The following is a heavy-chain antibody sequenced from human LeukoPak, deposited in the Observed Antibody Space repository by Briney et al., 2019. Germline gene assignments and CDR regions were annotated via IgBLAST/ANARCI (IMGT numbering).Heavy chain of an antibody. D-gene: IGHD3-22*01. CDR2: ISAYNGNT. CDR1: VYTFTSYG. Sequence: GASVKVSCKASVYTFTSYGISWVRQAPGQGLEWMGWISAYNGNTNYAQKLQGRVTMTTDTSTSTAYMELRSLRSDDTAVYHCARSYDSSGYYHPHFDYWGQGTLVTVSS. V-gene: IGHV1-18*01. CDR3: ARSYDSSGYYHPHFDY. J-gene: IGHJ4*02.